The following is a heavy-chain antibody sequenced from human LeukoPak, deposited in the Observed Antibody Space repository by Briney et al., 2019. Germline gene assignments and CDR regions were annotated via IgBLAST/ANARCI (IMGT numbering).Heavy chain of an antibody. J-gene: IGHJ4*02. D-gene: IGHD1-14*01. CDR1: GYTFSSFG. Sequence: ASVKVSCKASGYTFSSFGISWVRQAPGQGLEWMGWIAVYNGNTNYAQKFQGRLTMTTDTSTSTAYMELRSLRSDDTALYYCARDQLVLPRGISGYWGQGTLVAVSS. CDR3: ARDQLVLPRGISGY. CDR2: IAVYNGNT. V-gene: IGHV1-18*01.